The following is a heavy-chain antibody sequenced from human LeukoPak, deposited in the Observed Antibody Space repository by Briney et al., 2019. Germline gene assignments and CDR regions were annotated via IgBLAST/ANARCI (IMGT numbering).Heavy chain of an antibody. V-gene: IGHV3-30*18. J-gene: IGHJ6*02. D-gene: IGHD2-2*01. CDR1: GFTFSDYG. CDR2: VSVDGSNK. Sequence: GGSLRLSCAASGFTFSDYGMHWVRQAPGKGLEWVAVVSVDGSNKYYADSLKGRCAISRDNSNNTRYLSMNSLRPEDTAVYYCAKDLDIVVVSASSSGMDVWGQGTTVTVSS. CDR3: AKDLDIVVVSASSSGMDV.